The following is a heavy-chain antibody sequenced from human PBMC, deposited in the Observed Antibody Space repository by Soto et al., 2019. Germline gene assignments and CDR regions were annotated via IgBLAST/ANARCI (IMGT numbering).Heavy chain of an antibody. J-gene: IGHJ6*02. V-gene: IGHV3-9*01. Sequence: DVQLVESGGGLVQPGRSLRLSCAASGFSFDDYAMHWVRQTPGKGLEWVSGITWNSVIIGYADSVKGRFTISRDNSKNSLYLQMNSLRAEDTALYYCAKDNGYYLHDGMDVWGQGTTVTVSS. CDR2: ITWNSVII. D-gene: IGHD2-21*01. CDR3: AKDNGYYLHDGMDV. CDR1: GFSFDDYA.